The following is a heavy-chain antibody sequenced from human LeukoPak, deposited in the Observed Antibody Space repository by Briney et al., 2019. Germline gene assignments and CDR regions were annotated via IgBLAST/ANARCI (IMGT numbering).Heavy chain of an antibody. V-gene: IGHV4-59*08. CDR1: GGSISSYY. J-gene: IGHJ3*02. CDR2: IYYSGST. D-gene: IGHD2-15*01. Sequence: SETLSLTCTVSGGSISSYYWSWIRQPPVKGLEGIGYIYYSGSTNYTPSLKSRVTISVDTSKNQFSLKLSSVTAADTAVYYCARNSLADAFDIWGQGTMVTVSS. CDR3: ARNSLADAFDI.